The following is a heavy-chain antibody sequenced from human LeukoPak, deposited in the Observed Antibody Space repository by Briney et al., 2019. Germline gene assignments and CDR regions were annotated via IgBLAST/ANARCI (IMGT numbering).Heavy chain of an antibody. V-gene: IGHV3-53*01. CDR1: GFTVSSNF. J-gene: IGHJ4*02. CDR2: IYSGSST. D-gene: IGHD5-12*01. Sequence: GGSLRLSCAASGFTVSSNFMSWVRQAPGKGLEWVSVIYSGSSTYYADSVKGRFSISRDNSKNTLYLQMNSLRAEDTAVYYCARERGYSGYDPFDYWGQGTLVTVSS. CDR3: ARERGYSGYDPFDY.